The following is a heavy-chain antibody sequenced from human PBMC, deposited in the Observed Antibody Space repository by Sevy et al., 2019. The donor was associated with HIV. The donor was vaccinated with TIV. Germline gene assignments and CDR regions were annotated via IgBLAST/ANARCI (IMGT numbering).Heavy chain of an antibody. V-gene: IGHV3-30*18. D-gene: IGHD1-26*01. CDR1: GFTFSNYG. CDR3: AKGSKAIDSAFDL. CDR2: VSYDGSTK. Sequence: GGSLRLSCAASGFTFSNYGMHWVRQAPGKGLEWVAVVSYDGSTKYYADFVKGRFTISRDNSKNTVYLQMNTLRTEDTAVFYCAKGSKAIDSAFDLWGQGTMVTVSS. J-gene: IGHJ3*01.